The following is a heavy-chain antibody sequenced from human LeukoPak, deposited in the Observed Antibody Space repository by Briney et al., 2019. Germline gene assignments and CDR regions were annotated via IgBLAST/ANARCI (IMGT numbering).Heavy chain of an antibody. CDR2: IYYRGST. Sequence: SETLSLTCTVSGGSISSTIYYWGWIRQPPGKGLEWIGSIYYRGSTYYNPSLKSRVAISVDTSKNQFSLKLSSVTAADTAVYYCARDLGYSNLGFGWFDPWGQGTLVTVSS. V-gene: IGHV4-39*07. J-gene: IGHJ5*02. CDR1: GGSISSTIYY. D-gene: IGHD4-11*01. CDR3: ARDLGYSNLGFGWFDP.